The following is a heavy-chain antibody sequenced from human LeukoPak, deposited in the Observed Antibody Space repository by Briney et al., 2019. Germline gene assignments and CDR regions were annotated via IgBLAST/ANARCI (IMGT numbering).Heavy chain of an antibody. J-gene: IGHJ6*03. CDR2: ISSASSYI. CDR1: GFTFSTYS. Sequence: GGSLRPSCAASGFTFSTYSMNWVRQAPGKGLEWVSSISSASSYIYYADSVKGRFTISRDDAKNSLYLQMNSLRAEDTAVYYCARYCSSSRCLYYYHMDVWGKGTTVTVSS. V-gene: IGHV3-21*01. D-gene: IGHD2-2*01. CDR3: ARYCSSSRCLYYYHMDV.